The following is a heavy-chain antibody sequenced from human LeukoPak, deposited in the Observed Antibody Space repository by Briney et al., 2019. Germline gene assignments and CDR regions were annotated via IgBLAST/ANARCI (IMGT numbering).Heavy chain of an antibody. CDR1: GGTFSNYA. CDR3: ARVAMATMSGYYYYGMDV. J-gene: IGHJ6*02. CDR2: IIPIFGIA. V-gene: IGHV1-69*04. Sequence: SVKVSCKASGGTFSNYAISWVRQAPGQGLESMGRIIPIFGIANYAQKFQGRVTITADKSTSTAYMELSSLRSEDTAVYYCARVAMATMSGYYYYGMDVWGQGTTVTVSS. D-gene: IGHD5-24*01.